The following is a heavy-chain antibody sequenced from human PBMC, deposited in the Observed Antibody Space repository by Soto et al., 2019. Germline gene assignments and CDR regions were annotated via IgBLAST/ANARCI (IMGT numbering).Heavy chain of an antibody. V-gene: IGHV1-46*01. D-gene: IGHD5-18*01. Sequence: ASVKVSCKASGYIFTSYYIHWVRQAPGQGLEWMGLINPSGGTTNYAQKFQGRVTITRDTSASTAYMELSSLRSEDTAVYYCASRTSDTAMVTFYYWGQGTLVTVSS. J-gene: IGHJ4*02. CDR1: GYIFTSYY. CDR2: INPSGGTT. CDR3: ASRTSDTAMVTFYY.